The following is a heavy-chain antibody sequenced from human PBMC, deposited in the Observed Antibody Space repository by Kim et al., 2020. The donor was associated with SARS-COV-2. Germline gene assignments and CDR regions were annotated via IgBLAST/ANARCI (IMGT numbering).Heavy chain of an antibody. Sequence: ASVKVSCKASGYTFTSYGISWVRQAPGQGLEWMGWISAYNGNTNYAQKLQGRVTMTTDTSTSTAYMELRSLRSDDTAVYYCARDTNMKSVGALGPWGQGTLVTVSS. D-gene: IGHD1-26*01. J-gene: IGHJ5*02. CDR2: ISAYNGNT. CDR1: GYTFTSYG. V-gene: IGHV1-18*01. CDR3: ARDTNMKSVGALGP.